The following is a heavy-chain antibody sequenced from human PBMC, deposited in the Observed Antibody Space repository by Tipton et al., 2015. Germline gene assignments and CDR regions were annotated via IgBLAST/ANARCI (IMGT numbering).Heavy chain of an antibody. V-gene: IGHV3-23*01. CDR1: GFTFSNFG. J-gene: IGHJ4*02. Sequence: GSLRLSCVTSGFTFSNFGMTWVRQAPGKGLEWFSDINASGGSSHFADSVKGRFTISRDNSKNSLYLQINSLTAEDTAVYYCAKGSRTVYGVITARGFDYWGQGTLVIVSS. D-gene: IGHD3-3*01. CDR3: AKGSRTVYGVITARGFDY. CDR2: INASGGSS.